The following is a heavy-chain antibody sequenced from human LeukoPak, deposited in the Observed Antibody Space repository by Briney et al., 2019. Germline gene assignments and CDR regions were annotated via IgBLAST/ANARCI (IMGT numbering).Heavy chain of an antibody. CDR3: ARVGPSSNYDFWSGQTFFDY. CDR2: ISSSSSYI. Sequence: GGSLRLSCAASGFTFSSYSMNWVRQAPGKGLEWVSSISSSSSYIYYADSVKGRFTISRDNAKNSLYLQMNSLRAEDTAVYYCARVGPSSNYDFWSGQTFFDYWGQGTLVTVSS. V-gene: IGHV3-21*01. CDR1: GFTFSSYS. J-gene: IGHJ4*02. D-gene: IGHD3-3*01.